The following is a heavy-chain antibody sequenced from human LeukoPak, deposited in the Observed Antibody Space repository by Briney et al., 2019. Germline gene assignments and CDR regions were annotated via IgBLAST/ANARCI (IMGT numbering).Heavy chain of an antibody. V-gene: IGHV4-38-2*02. CDR3: ARDSGQWLRPIYYFDY. CDR1: GYSISSGYY. CDR2: IYHSGST. J-gene: IGHJ4*02. D-gene: IGHD5-12*01. Sequence: SETLSLTCAVSGYSISSGYYWGWIRQPPGKGLEWIGSIYHSGSTYYNPSLKSRVTISVDTSKNQFSLKLSSVTAADTAVYYCARDSGQWLRPIYYFDYWGQGTLVTVSS.